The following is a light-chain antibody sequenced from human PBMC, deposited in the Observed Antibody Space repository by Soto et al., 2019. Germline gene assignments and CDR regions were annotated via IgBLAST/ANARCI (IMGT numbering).Light chain of an antibody. CDR3: QQGYSNPWT. CDR2: AAS. CDR1: QSISSW. V-gene: IGKV1-5*01. J-gene: IGKJ1*01. Sequence: IQMAQSPSTLSASVGDRVPITFRASQSISSWLAWYQQKPGKAPKLLIYAASNLQSGVPSRFSGSGSGTNFTLSLNSLQPEDFATYYCQQGYSNPWTFGQGTKVDIK.